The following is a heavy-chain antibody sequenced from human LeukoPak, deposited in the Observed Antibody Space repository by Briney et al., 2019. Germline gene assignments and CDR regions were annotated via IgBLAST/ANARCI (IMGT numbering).Heavy chain of an antibody. CDR1: GFTFSSYS. D-gene: IGHD2-2*01. V-gene: IGHV3-48*01. CDR3: ARDTKYAFDN. CDR2: IGISSGNT. J-gene: IGHJ4*02. Sequence: GGSLRLSCAASGFTFSSYSMNWVRQAPGKGLEWISNIGISSGNTKYADSVKGRFTISGDKAKNSLYLQMNSLRVEDTAVYYCARDTKYAFDNWGQGTLVTVSS.